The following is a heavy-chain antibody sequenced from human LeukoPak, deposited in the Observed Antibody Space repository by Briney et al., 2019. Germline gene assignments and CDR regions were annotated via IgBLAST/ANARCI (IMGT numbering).Heavy chain of an antibody. CDR1: GFTFSTYT. J-gene: IGHJ6*02. CDR3: ARELRGYSDQYYYYGMDV. Sequence: PGVSLRLSCAASGFTFSTYTMDWVRQAPGKGLEWVSSISGSSSYIYYADSVRGRFTISRDNAKNSLYLQMNSLRAEDTAVYYCARELRGYSDQYYYYGMDVWGQGTTVTVCS. CDR2: ISGSSSYI. V-gene: IGHV3-21*01. D-gene: IGHD5-18*01.